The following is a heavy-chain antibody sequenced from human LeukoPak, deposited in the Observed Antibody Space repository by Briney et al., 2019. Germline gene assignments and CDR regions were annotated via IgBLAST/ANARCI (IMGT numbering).Heavy chain of an antibody. D-gene: IGHD1-26*01. Sequence: SETLSLTCTVSGGSISSYYWSWIRQTPGKGLEWIGYIYTSGSTNYNPSLKSRVTISVDTSKNQFSLKLSSVTAADTAVYYCARGGVGAIDYWGQGTLVTVSS. CDR3: ARGGVGAIDY. CDR2: IYTSGST. V-gene: IGHV4-4*09. J-gene: IGHJ4*02. CDR1: GGSISSYY.